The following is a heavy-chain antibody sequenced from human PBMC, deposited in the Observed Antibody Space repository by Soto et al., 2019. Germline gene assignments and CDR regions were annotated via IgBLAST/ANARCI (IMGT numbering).Heavy chain of an antibody. CDR1: GYTFTSYY. J-gene: IGHJ6*02. CDR2: INPSGGST. CDR3: ARNLPSITGTTGGYYYYGMDV. Sequence: ASVKVSCKASGYTFTSYYMHWVRQAPGQGLEWMGIINPSGGSTSYAQKFQGRVTMTRDTSTSTVYMELSSLRSEDTAVYYCARNLPSITGTTGGYYYYGMDVWGQGTTVTVSS. D-gene: IGHD1-7*01. V-gene: IGHV1-46*01.